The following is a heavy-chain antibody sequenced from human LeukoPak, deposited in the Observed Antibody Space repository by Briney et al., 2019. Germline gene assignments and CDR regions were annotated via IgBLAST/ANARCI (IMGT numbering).Heavy chain of an antibody. CDR1: GFTFSSYS. CDR3: ARDLLDSGYGGY. CDR2: ISYI. Sequence: KAGGSLRLSCAASGFTFSSYSMNWVRQAPGKGLEWVSSISYIYYADSVKGRFTISRDNAKNSLYLQMNSLRAEDTAVYYCARDLLDSGYGGYWGQGTLVTVSP. D-gene: IGHD5-12*01. J-gene: IGHJ4*02. V-gene: IGHV3-21*01.